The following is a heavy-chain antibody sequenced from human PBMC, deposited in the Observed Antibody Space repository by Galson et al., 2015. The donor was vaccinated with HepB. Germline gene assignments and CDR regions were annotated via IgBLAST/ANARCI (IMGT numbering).Heavy chain of an antibody. J-gene: IGHJ1*01. CDR3: ARDPGAAAGTAEYFQH. D-gene: IGHD6-13*01. CDR2: ISYDGSNK. CDR1: GLTFSSYA. V-gene: IGHV3-30-3*01. Sequence: SLRLSCAASGLTFSSYAMHWVRQAPGKGLEWVAVISYDGSNKYYADSVKGRFTISRDNSKNTLYLQMNSLRAEDTAVYYCARDPGAAAGTAEYFQHWGQGTLVTVSS.